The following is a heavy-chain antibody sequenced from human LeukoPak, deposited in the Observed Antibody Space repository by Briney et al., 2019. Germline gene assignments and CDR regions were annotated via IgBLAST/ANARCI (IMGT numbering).Heavy chain of an antibody. V-gene: IGHV4-4*07. CDR3: ARDSSRTFDY. D-gene: IGHD6-13*01. CDR1: GGSISGYY. Sequence: SETLSLTCTVSGGSISGYYWRWIRRAAGKGLEWIGRIYSSGSTNYNPSLKSRVTMSVDTSKNQFSLKLSSVTAADTAVYYCARDSSRTFDYWGQGTLVTVSS. CDR2: IYSSGST. J-gene: IGHJ4*02.